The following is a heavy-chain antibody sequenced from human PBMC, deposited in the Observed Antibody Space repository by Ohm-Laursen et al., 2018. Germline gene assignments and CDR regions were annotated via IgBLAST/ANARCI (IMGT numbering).Heavy chain of an antibody. D-gene: IGHD1-14*01. J-gene: IGHJ6*02. CDR3: ARDSGPPKYYYYGLDV. Sequence: GTLSLTCAVSGYSISSAYYWGWIRQAPGQWLEWIGSIYHPGSTYYNPSLKSRVSISVDTSKNQFSLKLNSVTAADTAVYYCARDSGPPKYYYYGLDVWGQGTAVTVSS. V-gene: IGHV4-38-2*02. CDR2: IYHPGST. CDR1: GYSISSAYY.